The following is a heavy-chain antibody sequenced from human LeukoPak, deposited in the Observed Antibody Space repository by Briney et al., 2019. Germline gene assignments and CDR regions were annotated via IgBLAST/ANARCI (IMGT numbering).Heavy chain of an antibody. Sequence: ASVKVSCKASGYTFTSYGISWVRQAPGQGLEWMGWISAYNGNTNYAQKLQGRVTMTTDTSTSTAYMELRSLRSDDTAVYYCARDSDTLYYGSGSSFDYWGQGTLVTVSS. CDR1: GYTFTSYG. V-gene: IGHV1-18*01. CDR2: ISAYNGNT. D-gene: IGHD3-10*01. J-gene: IGHJ4*02. CDR3: ARDSDTLYYGSGSSFDY.